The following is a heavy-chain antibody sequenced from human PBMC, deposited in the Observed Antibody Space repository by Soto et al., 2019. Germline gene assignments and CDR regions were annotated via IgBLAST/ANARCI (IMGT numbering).Heavy chain of an antibody. D-gene: IGHD6-6*01. CDR3: ARHLTSSSSYDWFDP. V-gene: IGHV4-39*01. Sequence: SETLSLTCPVSGFSISSSSYYWGWIRQPPGKGLEWIGSIYYSGSTYYNPSLKSRVTISVDTSKNQFSLKLSSVTAADTAVYYCARHLTSSSSYDWFDPWGQGTLVTVSS. CDR2: IYYSGST. CDR1: GFSISSSSYY. J-gene: IGHJ5*02.